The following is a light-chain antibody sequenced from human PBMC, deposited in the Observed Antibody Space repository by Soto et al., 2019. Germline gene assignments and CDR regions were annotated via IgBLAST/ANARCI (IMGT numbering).Light chain of an antibody. Sequence: QSVLTQPASVSGSPGQSITISCTGTSNDVGGYNLVSWYQQHPGKVPKLIIYEVTKRPSGVSNRFSGSKSGNTASLTISGLQAEDEADYSCFSYAGNSGVFGTGTKVTVL. CDR2: EVT. CDR1: SNDVGGYNL. V-gene: IGLV2-23*02. CDR3: FSYAGNSGV. J-gene: IGLJ1*01.